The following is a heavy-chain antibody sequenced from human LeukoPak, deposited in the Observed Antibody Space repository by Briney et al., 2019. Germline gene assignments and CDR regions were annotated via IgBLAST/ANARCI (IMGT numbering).Heavy chain of an antibody. D-gene: IGHD3-22*01. CDR2: ISSSSSTI. CDR3: ARTYDSSGYGAFDI. V-gene: IGHV3-48*02. J-gene: IGHJ3*02. CDR1: GFTFSSYS. Sequence: PGGSLRLSCAASGFTFSSYSMNWVRQAPGKGLEWVSYISSSSSTIYYADSVKGRFTISRDNAKNSLYLQMNSLRDADTAVYYCARTYDSSGYGAFDIWGQGTMVTVSS.